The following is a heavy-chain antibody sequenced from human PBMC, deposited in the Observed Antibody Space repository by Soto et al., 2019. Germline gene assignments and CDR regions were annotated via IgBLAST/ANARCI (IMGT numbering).Heavy chain of an antibody. Sequence: GGSLRLSCAASGFTFSSYAMSWVRQAPGKGLEWVSAISGSGGSTCYADSVKGRFSISRDNSKNTLYLQMNSLRAEDTAVYYCAKGHIVVAPHRDDYWGQGTLVTVSS. J-gene: IGHJ4*02. CDR1: GFTFSSYA. CDR3: AKGHIVVAPHRDDY. D-gene: IGHD2-2*01. V-gene: IGHV3-23*01. CDR2: ISGSGGST.